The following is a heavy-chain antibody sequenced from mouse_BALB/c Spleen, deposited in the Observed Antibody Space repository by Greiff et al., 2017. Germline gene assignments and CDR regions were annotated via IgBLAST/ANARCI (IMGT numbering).Heavy chain of an antibody. V-gene: IGHV5-17*02. CDR1: GFTFSSFG. CDR2: ISSGSSTI. D-gene: IGHD1-1*01. J-gene: IGHJ4*01. Sequence: EVKLMESGGGLVQPGGSRKLSCAASGFTFSSFGMHWVRQAPEKGLEWVAYISSGSSTIYYADTVKGRFTISRDNPKNTLFLQMTRLRSEDTAMYYCARGFTTVVANAMDYWGQGTSVTVSS. CDR3: ARGFTTVVANAMDY.